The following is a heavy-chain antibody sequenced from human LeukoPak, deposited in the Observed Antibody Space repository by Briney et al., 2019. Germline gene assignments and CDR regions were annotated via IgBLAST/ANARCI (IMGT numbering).Heavy chain of an antibody. J-gene: IGHJ3*02. CDR3: ARDLGIAAEDAFDI. CDR1: GYSISSGYY. V-gene: IGHV4-38-2*02. CDR2: IYHSGST. D-gene: IGHD6-13*01. Sequence: SETLSLPCTVSGYSISSGYYWGWIRQPPGKGLEWIGSIYHSGSTYYNPSLKSRVTISVDTSKNQFSLKLSSVTAADTAVYYCARDLGIAAEDAFDIWGQGTMVTVSS.